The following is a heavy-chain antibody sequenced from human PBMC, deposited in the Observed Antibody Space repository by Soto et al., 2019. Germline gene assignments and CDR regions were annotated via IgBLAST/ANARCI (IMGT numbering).Heavy chain of an antibody. Sequence: SETLSLTCAVYGGSFSGYYWSWIRQPPGKGLEWIGEINHSGSTNYNPSLKSRVTISVDTSKNQFSLKLSSVTAADTAVYYRARGVKNYYYYYYMDVWGKGTTVTVSS. CDR3: ARGVKNYYYYYYMDV. J-gene: IGHJ6*03. V-gene: IGHV4-34*01. CDR2: INHSGST. CDR1: GGSFSGYY.